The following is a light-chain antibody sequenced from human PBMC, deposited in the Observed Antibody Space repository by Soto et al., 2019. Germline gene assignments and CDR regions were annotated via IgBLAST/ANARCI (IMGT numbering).Light chain of an antibody. CDR3: QQYYSYSSMYT. CDR1: QSVSSW. V-gene: IGKV1-5*03. CDR2: KAS. J-gene: IGKJ2*01. Sequence: DIQMTQSPSTLSASVGDRVTITCRASQSVSSWLAWYQQRPGKAPQLLIYKASSLQSGVPSRFSGSGSGTEFSLTISRLHPDDFATCYCQQYYSYSSMYTFGQGTRLEIK.